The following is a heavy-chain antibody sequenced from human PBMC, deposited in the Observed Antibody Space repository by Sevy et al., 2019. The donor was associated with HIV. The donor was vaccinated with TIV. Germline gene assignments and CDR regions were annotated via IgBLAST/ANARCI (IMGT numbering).Heavy chain of an antibody. D-gene: IGHD3-3*01. J-gene: IGHJ6*02. CDR2: ISSEWVST. CDR1: GFSFSNSA. V-gene: IGHV3-64D*06. CDR3: VKDPDYNFWRGDYGMDV. Sequence: GGSLRLSCSGSGFSFSNSAMNWVRQTPGKGLKYVSAISSEWVSTYYTDSVRGRFTISRDNSKNTLYLQMSSLRVEDTAMYYCVKDPDYNFWRGDYGMDVWGQGTTVTVSS.